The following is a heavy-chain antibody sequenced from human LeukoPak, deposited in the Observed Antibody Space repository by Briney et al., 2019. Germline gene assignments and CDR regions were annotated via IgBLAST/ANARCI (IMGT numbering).Heavy chain of an antibody. CDR3: ARKVRVGSYYYGMDV. J-gene: IGHJ6*02. CDR1: GFTFSDYY. CDR2: ISSSGSTM. D-gene: IGHD2-15*01. Sequence: GGSLRLSCAASGFTFSDYYMSWIRQAPGKGLEWVSYISSSGSTMYYADSVKGRFTISRDNAKNSLYLQMNSLRAEDTAVYYCARKVRVGSYYYGMDVWGQGTTVTVSS. V-gene: IGHV3-11*01.